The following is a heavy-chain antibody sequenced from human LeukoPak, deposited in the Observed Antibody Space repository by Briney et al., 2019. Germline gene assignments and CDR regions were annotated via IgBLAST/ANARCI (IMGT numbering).Heavy chain of an antibody. CDR1: GFTFDDYA. CDR3: AKGYYYYYGMDV. V-gene: IGHV3-9*01. CDR2: ISWNSGSI. Sequence: PGGSLRLSCAASGFTFDDYAMHWVRQAPGKGLEWVSGISWNSGSIGYADSVKGRFTISRDNAKNSLYLQMNSLRAEDTALYYCAKGYYYYYGMDVWGQGTTVTASS. J-gene: IGHJ6*02.